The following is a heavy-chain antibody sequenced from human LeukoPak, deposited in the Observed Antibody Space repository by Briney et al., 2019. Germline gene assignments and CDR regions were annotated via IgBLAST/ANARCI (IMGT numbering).Heavy chain of an antibody. Sequence: GASVKVSCKASGYTFTGYYIHWVRQAPGQGLEWMGWINPNSGGTNYAQKFQGRVTMTRDTSISTAYMELSRLRSDDTAVYYCARGCDYGDYAWDAFDIWGQGTMVTVSS. CDR1: GYTFTGYY. CDR2: INPNSGGT. D-gene: IGHD4-17*01. V-gene: IGHV1-2*02. CDR3: ARGCDYGDYAWDAFDI. J-gene: IGHJ3*02.